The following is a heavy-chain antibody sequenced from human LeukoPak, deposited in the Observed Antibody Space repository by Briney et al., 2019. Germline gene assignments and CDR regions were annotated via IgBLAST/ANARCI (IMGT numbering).Heavy chain of an antibody. D-gene: IGHD3-3*01. CDR2: IYYSGST. J-gene: IGHJ6*02. CDR1: GGSISSGGYY. Sequence: TLSLTCTVSGGSISSGGYYWSWIRQHPGKGLEWIGYIYYSGSTYYNPSLKSRVTISVDTSKNQFSLKLSSVTAADTAVYHCARGRVLGDFWTPSTGMDVWGQGTTVTVSS. V-gene: IGHV4-31*03. CDR3: ARGRVLGDFWTPSTGMDV.